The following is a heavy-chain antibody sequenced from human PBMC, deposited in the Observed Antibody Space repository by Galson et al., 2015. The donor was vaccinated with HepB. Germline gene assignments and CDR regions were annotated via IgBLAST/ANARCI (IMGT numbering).Heavy chain of an antibody. CDR3: ARGRSPARAFDI. J-gene: IGHJ3*02. Sequence: CAISGDSVSSSSATWDWFRQSPSRGLEWLGRTYYRSKWYNDYAQSMTSRVIINPDTSIHQFSLQLNSVRPEDTAVYYCARGRSPARAFDIWGQGTMVTVSS. V-gene: IGHV6-1*01. D-gene: IGHD2-15*01. CDR1: GDSVSSSSAT. CDR2: TYYRSKWYN.